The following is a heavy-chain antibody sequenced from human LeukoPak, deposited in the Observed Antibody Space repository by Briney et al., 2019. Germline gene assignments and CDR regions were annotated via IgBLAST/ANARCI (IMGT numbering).Heavy chain of an antibody. J-gene: IGHJ4*02. Sequence: GGSLRLSCAASGFSFSGYWLHWVRQAPGKGLVWVSRINSDGSITTYADSVKGRFTISRDNAKNTMYLQMNSLRAEDTTVYYCARDRVYCGSTSCNAYYFDYWGQGTLVTVSS. CDR2: INSDGSIT. V-gene: IGHV3-74*01. CDR3: ARDRVYCGSTSCNAYYFDY. CDR1: GFSFSGYW. D-gene: IGHD2-2*01.